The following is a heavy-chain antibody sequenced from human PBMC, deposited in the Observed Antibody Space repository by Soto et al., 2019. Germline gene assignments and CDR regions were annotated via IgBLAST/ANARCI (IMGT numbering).Heavy chain of an antibody. CDR2: IYTSGST. J-gene: IGHJ4*02. V-gene: IGHV4-4*07. CDR3: ARDGPDVRPITIFGVVITPPVC. CDR1: GGSISSYY. Sequence: SETLSLTCTVSGGSISSYYWSWIRQPAGKGLEWIGRIYTSGSTNYNPSLKSRVTMSVDTSKNQFSLKLSSVTAADTAVYYCARDGPDVRPITIFGVVITPPVCWGQGTLVTVSS. D-gene: IGHD3-3*01.